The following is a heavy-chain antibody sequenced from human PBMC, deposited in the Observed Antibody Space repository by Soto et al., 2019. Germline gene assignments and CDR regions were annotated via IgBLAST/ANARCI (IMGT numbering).Heavy chain of an antibody. D-gene: IGHD6-13*01. CDR2: INHSGST. J-gene: IGHJ6*02. CDR1: GGSFSGYY. CDR3: ARARDSSSLVRKVRWYGMDV. Sequence: SETLSLTCAVYGGSFSGYYWSWIRQPPGKGLEWIGEINHSGSTNYNLSLKSRVTISVDTSKNQFSLKLSSVTAADTAVYYCARARDSSSLVRKVRWYGMDVWGQGTTVTVSS. V-gene: IGHV4-34*01.